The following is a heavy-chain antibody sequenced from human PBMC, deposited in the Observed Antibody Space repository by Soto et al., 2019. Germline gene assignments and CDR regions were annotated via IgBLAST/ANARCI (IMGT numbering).Heavy chain of an antibody. CDR1: GGSISSYY. D-gene: IGHD4-17*01. CDR2: IYYSGST. CDR3: AREGEDDYGDYFDY. V-gene: IGHV4-59*01. Sequence: SETLSLTCTVSGGSISSYYWSWIRQPPGKGLEWIGYIYYSGSTNYNPSLKSRVTISVDTSKNQFSLKLSSVTAADTAVYYCAREGEDDYGDYFDYWGQGTLVTVSS. J-gene: IGHJ4*02.